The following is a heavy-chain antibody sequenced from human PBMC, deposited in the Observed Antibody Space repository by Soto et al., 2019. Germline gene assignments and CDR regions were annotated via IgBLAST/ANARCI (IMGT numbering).Heavy chain of an antibody. CDR1: GFTFSSYW. Sequence: EVQLVESGGGLVQPGGSLRLSCAASGFTFSSYWMHWVRQAPGKGLVWVSRINSDGSSTSYADSVKGRFTISRDNAKNTLYLQMNSLRAEDTAVYYCANIHGDYYDSSGYYYFDYWGQGTLVTVSS. CDR3: ANIHGDYYDSSGYYYFDY. CDR2: INSDGSST. J-gene: IGHJ4*02. V-gene: IGHV3-74*01. D-gene: IGHD3-22*01.